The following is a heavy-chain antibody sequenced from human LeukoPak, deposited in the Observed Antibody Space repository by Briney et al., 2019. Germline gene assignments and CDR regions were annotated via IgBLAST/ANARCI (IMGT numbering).Heavy chain of an antibody. CDR1: GGSISSYY. CDR3: ARLVRTYYYDSSGYYWDY. Sequence: PSETLSLTCTVSGGSISSYYWSWIGQPPGKGLEYIGYIYYSGSTNYNPSLKSRVTISVDTSKNQFSLKLSSVTAADTAVYYCARLVRTYYYDSSGYYWDYWGQGTLVTVSS. D-gene: IGHD3-22*01. V-gene: IGHV4-59*08. CDR2: IYYSGST. J-gene: IGHJ4*02.